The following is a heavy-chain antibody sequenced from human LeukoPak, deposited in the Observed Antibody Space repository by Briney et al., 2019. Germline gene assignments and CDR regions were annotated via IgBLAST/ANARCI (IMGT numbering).Heavy chain of an antibody. Sequence: GGSLRLSCAASGFTFSSYSMNWVRQAPGKGLEWVSSISSSSSYIYYADSVKGRFTISRDNAKNSLYLQMNSLRAEDTAVYYCARGGFGELSHSYYMDVWGKGTTVTVSS. J-gene: IGHJ6*03. V-gene: IGHV3-21*01. CDR2: ISSSSSYI. CDR1: GFTFSSYS. CDR3: ARGGFGELSHSYYMDV. D-gene: IGHD3-10*01.